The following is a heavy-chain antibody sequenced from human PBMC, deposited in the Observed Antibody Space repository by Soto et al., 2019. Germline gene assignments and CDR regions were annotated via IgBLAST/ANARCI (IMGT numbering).Heavy chain of an antibody. Sequence: PGGYLRLSCAASGFTFSSYWMHWVRQAPGKGLVWVSRISDDGSSTTYADSVRGRFTISRDNANYTLYLEISSLRAGDTGVYYCARRHDSFFDNWGQGTLVTLSS. J-gene: IGHJ4*02. V-gene: IGHV3-74*03. D-gene: IGHD2-21*02. CDR3: ARRHDSFFDN. CDR2: ISDDGSST. CDR1: GFTFSSYW.